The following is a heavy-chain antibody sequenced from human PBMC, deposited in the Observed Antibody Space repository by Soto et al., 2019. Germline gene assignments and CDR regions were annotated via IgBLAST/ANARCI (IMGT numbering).Heavy chain of an antibody. D-gene: IGHD6-19*01. J-gene: IGHJ6*02. CDR3: ARDLPRLAYYYYYGMDV. V-gene: IGHV3-48*02. CDR2: ISSSSSTI. CDR1: GFTFSSYS. Sequence: GGSLRLSCAASGFTFSSYSMNWVRQAPGKGLEWVSYISSSSSTIYNADSVKGRFTISRDNAKNSLYLQMNSLRDEDTAVYYCARDLPRLAYYYYYGMDVWGQGTTVTVSS.